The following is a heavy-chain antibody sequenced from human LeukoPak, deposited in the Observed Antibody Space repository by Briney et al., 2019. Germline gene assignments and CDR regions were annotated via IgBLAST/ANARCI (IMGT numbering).Heavy chain of an antibody. J-gene: IGHJ4*02. CDR1: GESFSGYY. CDR3: ARGYRVVGATRPLYYFDY. D-gene: IGHD1-26*01. Sequence: SETLSLTCAVYGESFSGYYWTWIRQPPGKGLEWIGEINHSGSTNYNPSLKSRVTISLDTSKNQFSLRLSSVTAADTAMYYCARGYRVVGATRPLYYFDYWGQGTLVTVSS. V-gene: IGHV4-34*01. CDR2: INHSGST.